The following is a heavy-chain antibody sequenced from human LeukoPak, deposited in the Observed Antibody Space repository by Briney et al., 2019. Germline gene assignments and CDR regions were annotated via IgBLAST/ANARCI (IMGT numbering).Heavy chain of an antibody. D-gene: IGHD3-10*01. V-gene: IGHV3-30*18. CDR3: AKEGYYYGSGSSNLDFDY. Sequence: TGGSLRLSCAASGFTFSSYGMHWVRQAPGKGLEWVAVISYDGSNKYYADSVKGRFTISRDNSKNTLYLQMNSLRAEDTAVYYCAKEGYYYGSGSSNLDFDYWGQGTLVTVSS. CDR2: ISYDGSNK. J-gene: IGHJ4*02. CDR1: GFTFSSYG.